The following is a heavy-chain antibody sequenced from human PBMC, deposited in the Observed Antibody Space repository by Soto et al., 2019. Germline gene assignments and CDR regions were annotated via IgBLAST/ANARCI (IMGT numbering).Heavy chain of an antibody. V-gene: IGHV3-66*01. CDR1: GFTVSSNY. CDR2: IYSGGST. J-gene: IGHJ4*02. Sequence: EVQLVESGGGLVQPGGSLRLSCAASGFTVSSNYMSWVRQAPGKGLEWVSVIYSGGSTYYADSVKGRFTISRDNSKNPLYLQMNSLRAEDTAVYYCAREGGIAAAGADYWGQGTLVTVSS. CDR3: AREGGIAAAGADY. D-gene: IGHD6-13*01.